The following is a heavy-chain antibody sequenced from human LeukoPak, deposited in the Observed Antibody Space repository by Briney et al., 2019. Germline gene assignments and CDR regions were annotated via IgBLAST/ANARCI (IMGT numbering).Heavy chain of an antibody. CDR1: GFTLSDHY. V-gene: IGHV3-72*01. CDR3: AKILPMNENFDY. CDR2: TRDKANSYTT. Sequence: GGSLRLSCAASGFTLSDHYMDWVRQAPGKGLEWVGRTRDKANSYTTEYAASVKGRFTISRDDSKNSLYLEMNGLRAEDTAVYYCAKILPMNENFDYWGQGTLVTVSS. J-gene: IGHJ4*02. D-gene: IGHD1-1*01.